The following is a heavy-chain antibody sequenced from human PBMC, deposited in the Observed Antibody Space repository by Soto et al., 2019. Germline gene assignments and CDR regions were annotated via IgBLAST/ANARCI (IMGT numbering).Heavy chain of an antibody. CDR1: GFTFSGSA. D-gene: IGHD1-1*01. V-gene: IGHV3-73*01. CDR3: TRQWEPKLDYYGMDV. J-gene: IGHJ6*02. Sequence: PGGSLRLSFAASGFTFSGSAMHWVRQASGKGLEWVGRIRSKANSYATAYAASVKGRFTISRDDSKNTAYLQMNSLKTEDTAVYYCTRQWEPKLDYYGMDVWGQGTTVTVSS. CDR2: IRSKANSYAT.